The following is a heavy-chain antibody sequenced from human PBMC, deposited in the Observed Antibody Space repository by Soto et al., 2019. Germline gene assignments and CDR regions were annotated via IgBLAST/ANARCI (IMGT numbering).Heavy chain of an antibody. CDR3: ARENWNYWFDP. V-gene: IGHV4-31*03. CDR2: IYYGGST. J-gene: IGHJ5*02. CDR1: GGSISSGGYY. D-gene: IGHD1-7*01. Sequence: PSETLSLTCTVSGGSISSGGYYWSWIRQHPGKGLEWIGYIYYGGSTYYNPSLKSRVTISVDTSKNQFSLKLSSVTAADTAVYYCARENWNYWFDPWGQGTLVTVSS.